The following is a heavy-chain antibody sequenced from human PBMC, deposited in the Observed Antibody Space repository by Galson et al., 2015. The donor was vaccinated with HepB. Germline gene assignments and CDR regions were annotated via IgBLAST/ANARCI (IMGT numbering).Heavy chain of an antibody. V-gene: IGHV5-51*01. CDR3: TRHLQPRSAQSPGDY. CDR2: IYPGDSDT. J-gene: IGHJ4*02. D-gene: IGHD3-10*01. CDR1: GYSFTSYW. Sequence: QSGAEVKKPGESLKISCKGSGYSFTSYWIGWVRQMPGKGLEWMGIIYPGDSDTRYSPSFQGQVTISADKSISTAYLQWSSLKASDTAMYYCTRHLQPRSAQSPGDYWGQGTLVTVSS.